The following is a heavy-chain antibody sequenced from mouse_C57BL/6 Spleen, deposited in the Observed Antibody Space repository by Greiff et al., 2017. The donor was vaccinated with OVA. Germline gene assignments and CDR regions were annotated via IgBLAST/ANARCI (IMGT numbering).Heavy chain of an antibody. J-gene: IGHJ2*01. V-gene: IGHV1-55*01. CDR1: GYTFTSYW. D-gene: IGHD1-1*01. Sequence: QVQLQQSGAELVKPGASVKMSCKASGYTFTSYWITWVKQRPGKGLEWIGDIYPGSGSTNYNEKFKSTATLTVDTSSNTAYMQLSSLTSEDSAVYYCARSSSPYYFDYWGQGTTLTVSS. CDR3: ARSSSPYYFDY. CDR2: IYPGSGST.